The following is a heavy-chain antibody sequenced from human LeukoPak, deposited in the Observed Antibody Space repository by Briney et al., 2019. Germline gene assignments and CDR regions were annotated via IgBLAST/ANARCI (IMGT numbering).Heavy chain of an antibody. Sequence: PSETLSLTCTVSGGSISSSSYYWGWIRQPPGKGLEWIGSIYYSGSTYYNPSLKSRVTISVDTSKNQFSLKLSSVTAADTAVYYCASGPTMTGDYWGQGTLVTVSS. J-gene: IGHJ4*02. CDR1: GGSISSSSYY. CDR3: ASGPTMTGDY. D-gene: IGHD3-22*01. V-gene: IGHV4-39*07. CDR2: IYYSGST.